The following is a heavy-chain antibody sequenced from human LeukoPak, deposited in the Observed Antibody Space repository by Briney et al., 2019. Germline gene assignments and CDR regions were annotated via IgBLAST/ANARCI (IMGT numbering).Heavy chain of an antibody. J-gene: IGHJ4*02. CDR3: ARGARGYCSGGSCYGFDY. V-gene: IGHV1-2*02. CDR2: INPNSGGT. D-gene: IGHD2-15*01. CDR1: GYTFTGYY. Sequence: ASVKVSCKASGYTFTGYYMHWVRQAPGQGLEWMGWINPNSGGTNYAQKFQGRVTMTRDTSISTAYMGLSRLRSDDTAVYYCARGARGYCSGGSCYGFDYWGQGTLVTVSS.